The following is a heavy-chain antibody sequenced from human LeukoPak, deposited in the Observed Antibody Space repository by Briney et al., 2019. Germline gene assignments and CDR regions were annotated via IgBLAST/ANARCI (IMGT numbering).Heavy chain of an antibody. D-gene: IGHD3-10*01. Sequence: GGSLRLSCAASGFSFSTSWMHWVRQAPGKGLVWVSRIHSDGIGTTYADSVKGRFTISRDNSKNTLDLQMNNLRAEDTAVYYCARDRYYVPDYWGQGTLVTVSS. V-gene: IGHV3-74*03. J-gene: IGHJ4*02. CDR3: ARDRYYVPDY. CDR1: GFSFSTSW. CDR2: IHSDGIGT.